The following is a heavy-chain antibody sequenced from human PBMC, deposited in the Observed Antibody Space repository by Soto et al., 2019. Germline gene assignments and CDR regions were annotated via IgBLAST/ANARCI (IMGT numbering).Heavy chain of an antibody. J-gene: IGHJ5*02. CDR2: IIPIFGTA. V-gene: IGHV1-69*06. CDR3: ARLMDDILTGYYLFRCNWFDP. D-gene: IGHD3-9*01. CDR1: GGTFSSYA. Sequence: QVQLVQSGAEVKKPGSSVKVSCKASGGTFSSYAISWVRQAPGQGLEWMGGIIPIFGTANYAQKFQGRVTITADKSTSTAYMELSSLRSEDTALYYCARLMDDILTGYYLFRCNWFDPWGQGTLVTVSS.